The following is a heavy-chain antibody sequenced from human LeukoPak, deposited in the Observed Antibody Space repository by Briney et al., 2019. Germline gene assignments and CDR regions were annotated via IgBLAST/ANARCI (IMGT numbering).Heavy chain of an antibody. D-gene: IGHD6-19*01. J-gene: IGHJ4*02. CDR1: GFTFSSYW. CDR3: ARVGYSSGWYSFDY. Sequence: GGPLTLSCAASGFTFSSYWMHGARQAPGKGVVWVSRINSDGIRTSYADSVKGRFTISRDNAKNTLYLQMNSLRAEDTAVYYCARVGYSSGWYSFDYWGQGTLVTVSS. V-gene: IGHV3-74*01. CDR2: INSDGIRT.